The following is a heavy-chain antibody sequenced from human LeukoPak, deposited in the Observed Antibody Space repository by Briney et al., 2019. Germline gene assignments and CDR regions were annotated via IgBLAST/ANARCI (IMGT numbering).Heavy chain of an antibody. CDR3: ARKSAARRTSEFDY. CDR2: INSNSGGT. D-gene: IGHD6-6*01. V-gene: IGHV1-2*02. CDR1: GYTFTGYY. Sequence: ASVKVSCKASGYTFTGYYMHWVRPAPEQGLEWMGWINSNSGGTNYAQKFQGRVTMTRDTSISTAYMELSSLGSDDTAVFYCARKSAARRTSEFDYWGQGTPVTVSS. J-gene: IGHJ4*02.